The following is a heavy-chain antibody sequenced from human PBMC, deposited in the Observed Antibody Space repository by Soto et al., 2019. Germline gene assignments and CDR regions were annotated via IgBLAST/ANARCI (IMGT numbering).Heavy chain of an antibody. J-gene: IGHJ3*02. V-gene: IGHV3-30*03. D-gene: IGHD3-10*01. CDR2: ISYDGSNK. Sequence: GGSLRLACAASGFTFSSYGMHWVRQAPGKGLEWVAFISYDGSNKYYADSVLGRLTISRDNSKNTLYLQMNSLRAAATAVDYCTRDRQLLWFGQPGAYAISGQGTMVIVS. CDR1: GFTFSSYG. CDR3: TRDRQLLWFGQPGAYAI.